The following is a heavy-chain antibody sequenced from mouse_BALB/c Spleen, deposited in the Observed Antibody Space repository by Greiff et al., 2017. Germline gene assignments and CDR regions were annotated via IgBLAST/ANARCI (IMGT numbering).Heavy chain of an antibody. J-gene: IGHJ4*01. CDR1: GFTFSDYY. D-gene: IGHD2-4*01. CDR3: ARYDYDNYYAMDY. Sequence: EVKLVESGGGLVKPGGSLKLSCAASGFTFSDYYMYWVRQTPEKRLEWVATISDGGSYTYYPDSVKGRFTISRDNAKNNLYLQMSSLKSEDTAMYYCARYDYDNYYAMDYWGQGTTLTVSS. V-gene: IGHV5-4*02. CDR2: ISDGGSYT.